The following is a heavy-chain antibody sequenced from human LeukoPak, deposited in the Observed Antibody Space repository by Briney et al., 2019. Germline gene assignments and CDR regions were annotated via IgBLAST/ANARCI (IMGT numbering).Heavy chain of an antibody. J-gene: IGHJ4*02. Sequence: PGGSLRLSCAASGFSFSAYWMTWVRQAPGTGLEWVANINPAGSETYYVDPVKGRFSISRDNAKNSMYLQMNSLRAEDEQLAKPIDYWGQGTLVTVSS. CDR3: IDY. CDR1: GFSFSAYW. D-gene: IGHD6-6*01. CDR2: INPAGSET. V-gene: IGHV3-7*01.